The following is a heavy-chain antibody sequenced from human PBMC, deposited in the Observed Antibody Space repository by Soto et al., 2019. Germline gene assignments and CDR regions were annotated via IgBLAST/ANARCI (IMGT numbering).Heavy chain of an antibody. J-gene: IGHJ4*02. V-gene: IGHV3-30*01. Sequence: GGSLRLSCAASGFTFRTYAMDWVRQAPGKGLEWVAVVSHDGRNTHYADSVKGRFTISRDSSKNTVSLEMTSLRAEDTAVYYCAKGGRQWLVTSDFNYWGQGVLVTGS. CDR3: AKGGRQWLVTSDFNY. CDR1: GFTFRTYA. D-gene: IGHD6-19*01. CDR2: VSHDGRNT.